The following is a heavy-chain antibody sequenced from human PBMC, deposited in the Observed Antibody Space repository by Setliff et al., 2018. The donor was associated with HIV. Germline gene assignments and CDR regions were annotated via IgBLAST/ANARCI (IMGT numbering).Heavy chain of an antibody. CDR2: INPKTGDT. D-gene: IGHD1-1*01. V-gene: IGHV1-2*02. CDR1: GYTFNDYF. J-gene: IGHJ4*01. Sequence: ASVKVSCKASGYTFNDYFINWVRQAHGQGLEWMGWINPKTGDTHFPRKFQDRVTMIRDTSITTAYMALSRLTSDDTAVYFCARGINWFAPFDYWGQGTLVTVSS. CDR3: ARGINWFAPFDY.